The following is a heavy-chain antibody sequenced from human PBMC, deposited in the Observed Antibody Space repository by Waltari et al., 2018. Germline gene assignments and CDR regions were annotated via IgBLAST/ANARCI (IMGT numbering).Heavy chain of an antibody. D-gene: IGHD6-13*01. Sequence: EVQLVEPGGGLVKPGGSLRLSCAASGFTFSSYSMNWVRQAPGKGLEWVSSISSSSSYIYYADSVKGRCTISRDNAKNTLYLQRNSLRAEDTAVYYCAKEAAGGIFWGQGTLVTVSS. V-gene: IGHV3-21*04. CDR1: GFTFSSYS. CDR2: ISSSSSYI. CDR3: AKEAAGGIF. J-gene: IGHJ4*02.